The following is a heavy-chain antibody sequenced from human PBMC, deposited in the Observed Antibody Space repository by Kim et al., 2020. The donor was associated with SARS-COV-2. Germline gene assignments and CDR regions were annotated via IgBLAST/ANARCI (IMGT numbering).Heavy chain of an antibody. D-gene: IGHD3-3*01. V-gene: IGHV4-34*01. Sequence: SETLSLTCADYGGSFSGYYWSWIRQPAGKGLEWSGEINHRGSTNYNPSLKSRVTISVDTSKNQFSLKLRPVTAADTAVYYCARRGFWSGYYSDYWGQGTLVTVSS. CDR3: ARRGFWSGYYSDY. CDR2: INHRGST. J-gene: IGHJ4*02. CDR1: GGSFSGYY.